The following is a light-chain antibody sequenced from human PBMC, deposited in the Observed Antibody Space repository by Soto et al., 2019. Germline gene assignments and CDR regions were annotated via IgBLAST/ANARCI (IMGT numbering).Light chain of an antibody. CDR2: DAS. V-gene: IGKV1-5*01. J-gene: IGKJ1*01. CDR3: QQYNSYSWT. Sequence: DIQMTQSPSTLSGSVVDRVTITCLASQSVSGWLAWYQQKPGKAPKLLIYDASSLESGVPSRFSGSGSGTEFTLTISSLQPDDFATYYCQQYNSYSWTFGQGTKVDIK. CDR1: QSVSGW.